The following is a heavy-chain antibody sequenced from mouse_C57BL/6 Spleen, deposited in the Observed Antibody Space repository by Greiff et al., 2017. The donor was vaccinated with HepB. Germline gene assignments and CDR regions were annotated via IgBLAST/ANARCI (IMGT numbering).Heavy chain of an antibody. CDR2: IDPSDSYT. V-gene: IGHV1-59*01. Sequence: QVQLQQPGAELVRPGTSVKLSCKASGYTFTSYWMHWVKQRPGQGLEWIGVIDPSDSYTNYNQKFKGKATLTVDTSSSTAYMQLSSLTSEDSAVYYCARREVYVGWYFDVWGTGTTVTVSS. D-gene: IGHD2-3*01. CDR3: ARREVYVGWYFDV. J-gene: IGHJ1*03. CDR1: GYTFTSYW.